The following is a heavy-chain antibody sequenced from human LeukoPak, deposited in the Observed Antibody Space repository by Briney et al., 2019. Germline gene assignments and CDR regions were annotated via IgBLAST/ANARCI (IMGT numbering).Heavy chain of an antibody. Sequence: SETLSLTCTVSGGSISSYYWSWIRQPPGKGLEWFGYVYYTGSTTYNPSLKSRVTISVDTSKNQFSLKLSSVTAADTAVYYCAREVVAAPGTVDYWGQGTLVTVSS. CDR3: AREVVAAPGTVDY. CDR1: GGSISSYY. J-gene: IGHJ4*01. CDR2: VYYTGST. V-gene: IGHV4-59*01. D-gene: IGHD6-13*01.